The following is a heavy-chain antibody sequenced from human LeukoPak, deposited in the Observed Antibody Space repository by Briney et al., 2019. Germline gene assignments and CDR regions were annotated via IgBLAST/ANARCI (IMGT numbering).Heavy chain of an antibody. Sequence: PGGSLRLSCAASGFTFSSYAMHWVRQAPGKGLEWVAVISYDGSNKYYADSVKGRFSISRDNSKSTLYLQMNSLRAEDTAVYYCARVEETTVVYWGQGTLVTVSS. CDR1: GFTFSSYA. V-gene: IGHV3-30-3*01. CDR2: ISYDGSNK. J-gene: IGHJ4*02. D-gene: IGHD4-23*01. CDR3: ARVEETTVVY.